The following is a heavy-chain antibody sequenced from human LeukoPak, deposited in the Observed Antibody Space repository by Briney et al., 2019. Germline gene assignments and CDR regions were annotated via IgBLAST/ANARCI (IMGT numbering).Heavy chain of an antibody. V-gene: IGHV4-38-2*02. CDR1: GYSISSGYY. D-gene: IGHD3-10*01. Sequence: PSETLSLTCTVSGYSISSGYYWGWIRQPPGKGLEWIGSIYHSGSTYYNPSLKSRVTISVDTSKNQFSLKLSSVTAADTAVYYCARCRNYYGSGSYYRITHFDYWGQGTLVTVSS. CDR3: ARCRNYYGSGSYYRITHFDY. CDR2: IYHSGST. J-gene: IGHJ4*02.